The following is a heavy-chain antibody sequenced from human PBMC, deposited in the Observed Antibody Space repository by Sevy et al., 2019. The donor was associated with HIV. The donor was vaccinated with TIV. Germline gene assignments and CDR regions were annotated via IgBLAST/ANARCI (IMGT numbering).Heavy chain of an antibody. J-gene: IGHJ4*02. V-gene: IGHV4-61*01. CDR2: VYHTGST. CDR1: GVSVSSGTYY. D-gene: IGHD3-22*01. Sequence: SETVSLTCAVSGVSVSSGTYYWSWIRQPPGKGLEWIGYVYHTGSTNYSPSFKSRVTISVDTSKNQFSLRLFSVAAADTAVYYCAREPYFFDKSGYYWDYWGQGALVTVSS. CDR3: AREPYFFDKSGYYWDY.